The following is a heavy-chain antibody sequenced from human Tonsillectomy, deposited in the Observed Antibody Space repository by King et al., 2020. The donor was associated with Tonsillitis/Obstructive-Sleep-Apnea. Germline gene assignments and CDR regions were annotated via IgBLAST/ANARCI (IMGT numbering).Heavy chain of an antibody. CDR1: GFTFSSYA. CDR3: AKDTDFWSGYLSAYFDY. D-gene: IGHD3-3*01. CDR2: ISGSGGST. V-gene: IGHV3-23*04. J-gene: IGHJ4*02. Sequence: VQLVESGGGLVQPGGSLRLSCAASGFTFSSYAMSWVRQAPGKGLEWVSAISGSGGSTYYADSVKGRFTIYRDNSKNTLYLQMNSLRAEDTAVYYCAKDTDFWSGYLSAYFDYWGQGSLVTVSS.